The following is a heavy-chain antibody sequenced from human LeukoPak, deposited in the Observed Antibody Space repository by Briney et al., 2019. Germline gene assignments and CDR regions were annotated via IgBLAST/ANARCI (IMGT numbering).Heavy chain of an antibody. J-gene: IGHJ6*02. CDR2: IYYSGST. D-gene: IGHD2-15*01. V-gene: IGHV4-39*01. CDR1: GGSISSSSYY. Sequence: SETLSLTCTVSGGSISSSSYYWGWIRQPPGKGLEWIGSIYYSGSTYYNPSLKSRVTMSVDTSKNQFSLKLSSVTATDTAVYFCARHGYCSGGSCYSAWYYGMDVWGQGTTVTVSS. CDR3: ARHGYCSGGSCYSAWYYGMDV.